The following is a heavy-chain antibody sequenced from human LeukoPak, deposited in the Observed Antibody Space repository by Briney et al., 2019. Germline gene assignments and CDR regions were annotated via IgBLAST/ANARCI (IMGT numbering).Heavy chain of an antibody. CDR1: GFTFSSYA. CDR3: ARDQGPAHDY. J-gene: IGHJ4*02. Sequence: GGSLRLSCAASGFTFSSYAMHWVRQAPGKGLEWVAVISYDGSNKYYADSVKGRFTISRDNSKDTLYLQMNSLRAEDTAVYYCARDQGPAHDYWGQGTLVTVSS. V-gene: IGHV3-30-3*01. CDR2: ISYDGSNK.